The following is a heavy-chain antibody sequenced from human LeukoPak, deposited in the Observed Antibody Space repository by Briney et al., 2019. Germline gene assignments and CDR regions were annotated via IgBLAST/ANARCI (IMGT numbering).Heavy chain of an antibody. V-gene: IGHV3-23*01. CDR1: GFTFSSYA. Sequence: GGSLRLSCAASGFTFSSYAMSWVRQAPGQGLEWVSAISGSGGSTYYADSVKGRFTISRDNSKNTLYLQMTSLRDEDTAVYYCAKDGGDSGYDWGDYFDYWGQGTLVTVSS. D-gene: IGHD5-12*01. CDR2: ISGSGGST. J-gene: IGHJ4*02. CDR3: AKDGGDSGYDWGDYFDY.